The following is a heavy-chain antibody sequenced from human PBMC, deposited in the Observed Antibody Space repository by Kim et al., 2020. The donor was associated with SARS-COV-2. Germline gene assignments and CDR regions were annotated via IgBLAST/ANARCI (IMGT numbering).Heavy chain of an antibody. D-gene: IGHD3-22*01. V-gene: IGHV3-73*01. J-gene: IGHJ4*02. Sequence: ASVKGRFNIYRDDSKNTAYLQMNSLKTEDTAVYYCTRRGGYYDSSGYYGNWGQGTLVTVSS. CDR3: TRRGGYYDSSGYYGN.